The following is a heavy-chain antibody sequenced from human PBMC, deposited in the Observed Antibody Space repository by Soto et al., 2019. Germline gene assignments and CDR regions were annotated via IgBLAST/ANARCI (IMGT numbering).Heavy chain of an antibody. CDR1: GFAFNNYG. J-gene: IGHJ4*02. CDR2: ISKSDYT. V-gene: IGHV3-21*01. CDR3: AREDSIIIPAVSDF. D-gene: IGHD2-2*01. Sequence: GGSRILSCTVSGFAFNNYGINWVRQAPGKGLEWVSSISKSDYTYYSDSLTGRFTISRDNAKNSVSLRMNTLRVEDTAVYYCAREDSIIIPAVSDFWGQGTLVTVSS.